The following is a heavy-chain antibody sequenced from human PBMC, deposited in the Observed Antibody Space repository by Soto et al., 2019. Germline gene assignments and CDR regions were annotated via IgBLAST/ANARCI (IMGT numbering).Heavy chain of an antibody. Sequence: ASVKVSCKVSGYTLSELCMQWVRQAPGKGLEWMGGFDPEDDETVYAQKFQGRVTMTEDASTDTAYMELSSLRSEDTAVYYCAAIEKRGLSLRGDYAWFDPWGQGTLVTVSS. J-gene: IGHJ5*02. D-gene: IGHD4-17*01. CDR1: GYTLSELC. CDR2: FDPEDDET. CDR3: AAIEKRGLSLRGDYAWFDP. V-gene: IGHV1-24*01.